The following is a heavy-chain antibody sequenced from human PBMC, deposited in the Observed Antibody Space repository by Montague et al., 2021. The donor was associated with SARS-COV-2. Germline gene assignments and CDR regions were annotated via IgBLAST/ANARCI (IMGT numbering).Heavy chain of an antibody. CDR3: ARLLSWIAAPGTIHYFDY. J-gene: IGHJ4*02. D-gene: IGHD6-13*01. V-gene: IGHV4-39*01. Sequence: SETLSLTCTVSGGSISSSSYYWGWIRQPPGKGLEWIGSIYYSGSTYYNPSLKSRVTISVDTSKNQFSLKLSSVTAADTAVYYCARLLSWIAAPGTIHYFDYWGQGTLVTVSS. CDR2: IYYSGST. CDR1: GGSISSSSYY.